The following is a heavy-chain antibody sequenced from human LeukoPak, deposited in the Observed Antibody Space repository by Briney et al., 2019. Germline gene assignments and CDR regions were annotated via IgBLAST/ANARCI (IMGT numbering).Heavy chain of an antibody. J-gene: IGHJ4*02. CDR1: GGSFSGYY. D-gene: IGHD3-22*01. CDR3: ASRKDGDSSGYYSGRDFPVNDY. V-gene: IGHV4-30-4*08. CDR2: IYYSGST. Sequence: SETLSLTCTVYGGSFSGYYWSWIRQPPGKGLEWIGYIYYSGSTYYNPSLKSRVTISVDTSKNQFSLKLSSVTAADTAVYYCASRKDGDSSGYYSGRDFPVNDYWGQGTLVTVSS.